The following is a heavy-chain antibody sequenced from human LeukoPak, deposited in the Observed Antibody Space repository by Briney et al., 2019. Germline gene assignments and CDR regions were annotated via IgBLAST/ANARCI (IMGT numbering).Heavy chain of an antibody. CDR1: GYSFTSYM. V-gene: IGHV5-10-1*01. CDR2: IDASDSYN. Sequence: GESLNSSCKCSGYSFTSYMISWVRQMPGKGLEWIGRIDASDSYNNYSPSFQGHVTISADKSISTAYLEWSRLKASDTAMYYCAILGRVAAGYGMDVWGKGTTVTVSS. CDR3: AILGRVAAGYGMDV. D-gene: IGHD1-1*01. J-gene: IGHJ6*04.